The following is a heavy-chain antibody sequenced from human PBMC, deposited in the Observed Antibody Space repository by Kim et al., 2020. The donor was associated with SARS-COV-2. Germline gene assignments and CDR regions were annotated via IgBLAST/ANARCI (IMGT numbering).Heavy chain of an antibody. V-gene: IGHV3-11*04. J-gene: IGHJ4*02. D-gene: IGHD6-19*01. Sequence: GVSLRLSCAASGFTFSDYYMSWIRQAPGKGLEWVSYISSSGSTIYYADSVKDRFTISRDNAKNSLYLQMNSLRAEDTAVYYCARERQWLVQGLSDYWGQGTLVTVSS. CDR2: ISSSGSTI. CDR1: GFTFSDYY. CDR3: ARERQWLVQGLSDY.